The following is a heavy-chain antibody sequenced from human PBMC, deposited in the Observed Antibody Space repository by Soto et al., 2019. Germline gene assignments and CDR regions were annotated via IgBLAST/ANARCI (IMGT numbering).Heavy chain of an antibody. CDR2: ISGGGGRI. V-gene: IGHV3-23*01. J-gene: IGHJ4*02. D-gene: IGHD4-17*01. Sequence: EVQVLESGGGLVQPGGSLRLSCAASGFTFSSYAMSWVRQAPGKGLEWVSVISGGGGRIFYADSVKGRFTISRDNSKNTVYLQMNRLRDEDTAIYHCAKERRLARGDFDYWGQGTLVTVSS. CDR3: AKERRLARGDFDY. CDR1: GFTFSSYA.